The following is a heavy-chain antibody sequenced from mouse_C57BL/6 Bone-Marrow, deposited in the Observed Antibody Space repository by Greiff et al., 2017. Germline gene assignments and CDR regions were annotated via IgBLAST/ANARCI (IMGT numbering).Heavy chain of an antibody. J-gene: IGHJ2*01. CDR1: GFTFSSYG. Sequence: EVMLVAPGGDLVKPGGSLTLSCAASGFTFSSYGMSWVRPTPDKRLEWVATISSSGSYTSYPHRVTGRFTISRDNTKNTLYLKMSSLKSEDTAMDYCARQEGRQTFDYWGQGTTLTVSS. D-gene: IGHD2-14*01. CDR3: ARQEGRQTFDY. CDR2: ISSSGSYT. V-gene: IGHV5-6*01.